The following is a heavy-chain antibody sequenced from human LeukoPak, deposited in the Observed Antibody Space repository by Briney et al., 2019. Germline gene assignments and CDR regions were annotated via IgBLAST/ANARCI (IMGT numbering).Heavy chain of an antibody. CDR1: GFTLSSYW. CDR3: ARDGT. D-gene: IGHD1-26*01. Sequence: GGSLRLSCAASGFTLSSYWMSWVRQAPGKGLEWVANINRDGSEKYYVDSVRGRFTISRDNAKNSLYLQMNSLRAEDTAVYYCARDGTWGPGTLVTVSS. J-gene: IGHJ5*02. CDR2: INRDGSEK. V-gene: IGHV3-7*01.